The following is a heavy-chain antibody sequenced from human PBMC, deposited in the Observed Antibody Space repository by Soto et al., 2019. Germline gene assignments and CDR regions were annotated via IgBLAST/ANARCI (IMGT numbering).Heavy chain of an antibody. D-gene: IGHD3-10*01. J-gene: IGHJ6*03. CDR2: INHSGST. CDR1: GGSFSGYY. V-gene: IGHV4-34*01. CDR3: ARERGRGFNYYYYYYMDV. Sequence: SETLSLTCAVYGGSFSGYYWSWIRQPPGKGLEWIGEINHSGSTNYNPSLKSRVTISLDTSKNQFSLKLTSVTAADTAVYYCARERGRGFNYYYYYYMDVWGKGTTVTVSS.